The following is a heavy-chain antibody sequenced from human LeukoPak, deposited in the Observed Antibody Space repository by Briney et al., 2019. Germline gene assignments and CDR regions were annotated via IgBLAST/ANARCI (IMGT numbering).Heavy chain of an antibody. V-gene: IGHV4-59*01. CDR1: GGSISSYY. J-gene: IGHJ3*02. CDR3: ARDQGSPYAFDI. D-gene: IGHD1-26*01. Sequence: SETLSLTCTVSGGSISSYYWSWIRQPPGRGLEWIGYIYYSGSTNYNPSLKSRVTISVDTSKNQFSLKLSSVTAADTAVYYCARDQGSPYAFDIWGQGTMVTVSS. CDR2: IYYSGST.